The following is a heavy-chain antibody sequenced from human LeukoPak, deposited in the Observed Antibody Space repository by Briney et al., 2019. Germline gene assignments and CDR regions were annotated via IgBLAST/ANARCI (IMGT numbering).Heavy chain of an antibody. V-gene: IGHV4-59*08. CDR3: ARYWGPYDNSGAYFDY. D-gene: IGHD3-22*01. J-gene: IGHJ4*02. Sequence: PSETLSFTCTVSGGSISSYYWSWIRQPPGKGLEKIGYIHYSEYSGSISTDYNPSLMSRVTISVDTSKNQFSLKLSSVTAADTAMYYCARYWGPYDNSGAYFDYWGQGTLVTVSS. CDR1: GGSISSYY. CDR2: IHYSEYSGSIST.